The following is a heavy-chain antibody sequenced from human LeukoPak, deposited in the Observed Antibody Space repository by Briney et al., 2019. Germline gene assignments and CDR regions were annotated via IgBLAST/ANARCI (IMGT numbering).Heavy chain of an antibody. V-gene: IGHV4-39*01. D-gene: IGHD3-3*01. Sequence: PSETLSLTCTVPGGSISSSSYYWGWIRQPPGKGLEWIGSIYYSGSTYYNPSLKSRVTISVDTSKNQFSLKLSSVTAADTAVYYCARVRFLEWLPEGNWFDPWGQGTLVTVSS. CDR1: GGSISSSSYY. CDR3: ARVRFLEWLPEGNWFDP. CDR2: IYYSGST. J-gene: IGHJ5*02.